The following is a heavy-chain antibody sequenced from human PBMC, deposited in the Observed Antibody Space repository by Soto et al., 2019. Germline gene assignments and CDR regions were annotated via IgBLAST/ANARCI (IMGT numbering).Heavy chain of an antibody. CDR1: GFTFSSYA. V-gene: IGHV3-23*01. CDR2: ISGSGGST. Sequence: XGSLRLSCAASGFTFSSYAMSWVRQAPGKGLEWVSAISGSGGSTYYADSVKGRFTISRDNSKNTLYLQMNSLRAEDTAVYYCAKDLGQGGYSSGWFLCDAFDIWGQGTMVTVSS. D-gene: IGHD6-19*01. J-gene: IGHJ3*02. CDR3: AKDLGQGGYSSGWFLCDAFDI.